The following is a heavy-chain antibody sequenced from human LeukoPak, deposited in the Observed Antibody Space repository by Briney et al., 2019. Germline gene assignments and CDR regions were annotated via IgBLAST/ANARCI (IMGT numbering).Heavy chain of an antibody. Sequence: SVKVSRKASGGTFSSYAISWVRQAPGQGLEWMGGIIPIFGTANYAQKFQGRVTITADESTSTAYMELSSLRSEDTAVYYCARGVSGIVVVTPDDAFDIWGQGTMVTVSS. CDR2: IIPIFGTA. J-gene: IGHJ3*02. V-gene: IGHV1-69*13. CDR1: GGTFSSYA. CDR3: ARGVSGIVVVTPDDAFDI. D-gene: IGHD2-21*02.